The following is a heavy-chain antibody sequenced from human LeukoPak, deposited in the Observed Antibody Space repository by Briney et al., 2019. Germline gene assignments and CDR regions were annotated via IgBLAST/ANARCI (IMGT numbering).Heavy chain of an antibody. CDR1: GYTFTSNY. CDR3: ARDSSDSSSSLLNDY. V-gene: IGHV1-8*02. J-gene: IGHJ4*02. Sequence: ASVKVSCKASGYTFTSNYIHWVRQATGQGLEWMGWMNPNSGNTGYAQKFQGRVTMTRNTSISTAYMELSSLRSEDTAVYYCARDSSDSSSSLLNDYWGQGTLVTVSS. D-gene: IGHD6-6*01. CDR2: MNPNSGNT.